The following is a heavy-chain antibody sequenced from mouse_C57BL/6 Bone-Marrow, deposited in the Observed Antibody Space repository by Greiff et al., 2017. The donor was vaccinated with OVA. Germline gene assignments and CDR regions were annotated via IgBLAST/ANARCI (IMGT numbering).Heavy chain of an antibody. Sequence: QVQLKQSGAELVRPGTSVKVSCKASGYAFTNYLIEWVKQRPGQGLEWIGVINPGSGGTNYNEKFKGKATLTADKSSSTAYMQLSSLTSEDSAVYFCARGFAWFAYWGQGTLVTVSA. J-gene: IGHJ3*01. CDR2: INPGSGGT. CDR3: ARGFAWFAY. CDR1: GYAFTNYL. V-gene: IGHV1-54*01.